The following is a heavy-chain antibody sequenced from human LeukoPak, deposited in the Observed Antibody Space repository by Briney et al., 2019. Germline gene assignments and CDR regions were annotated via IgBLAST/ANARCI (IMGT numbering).Heavy chain of an antibody. J-gene: IGHJ6*02. CDR1: GLTFRSFW. CDR3: ARDRIRGYSGYDTDYYYYGMDV. CDR2: IYSGGST. V-gene: IGHV3-53*04. D-gene: IGHD5-12*01. Sequence: PGGSLRLSCAVSGLTFRSFWMSWVRQAPGKGLEWVSVIYSGGSTYYADSVKGRFTISRHNSKNTLYLQMNSLRAEDTAVYYCARDRIRGYSGYDTDYYYYGMDVWGQGTTVTVSS.